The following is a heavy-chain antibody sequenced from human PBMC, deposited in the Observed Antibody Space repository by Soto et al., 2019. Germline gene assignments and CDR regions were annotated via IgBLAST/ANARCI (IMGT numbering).Heavy chain of an antibody. D-gene: IGHD6-6*01. V-gene: IGHV4-59*08. CDR1: GGSISSYY. J-gene: IGHJ6*03. Sequence: QVQLQESGPGLVKPSETLSLTCTVSGGSISSYYWSWIRQPPGKGLEWIGYIYYSGSTNYNPSLKSRVTISVDTSKNQFSLKLSSVTAADTAVYYCARPRFIAARRIDYYMDVWGKGTTVTVSS. CDR3: ARPRFIAARRIDYYMDV. CDR2: IYYSGST.